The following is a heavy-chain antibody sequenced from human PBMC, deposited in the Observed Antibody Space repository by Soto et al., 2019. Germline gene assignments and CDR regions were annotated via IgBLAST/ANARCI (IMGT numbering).Heavy chain of an antibody. D-gene: IGHD3-16*02. CDR3: ARGYDYVWGSYRSPYYFDY. J-gene: IGHJ4*02. Sequence: ASVKVSCKASGYTFTSYGISWVRQAPGQGLEWMGWISAYNGNTNYAQKLQGRVTMTTDTSTSTAYMELRSLRSDDTAVYYCARGYDYVWGSYRSPYYFDYWGQGTLVTVSS. V-gene: IGHV1-18*01. CDR1: GYTFTSYG. CDR2: ISAYNGNT.